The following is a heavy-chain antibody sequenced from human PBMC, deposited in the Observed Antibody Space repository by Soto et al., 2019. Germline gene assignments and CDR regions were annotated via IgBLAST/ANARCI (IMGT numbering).Heavy chain of an antibody. CDR3: TLSHYYGSSGYYYY. D-gene: IGHD3-22*01. Sequence: PGGSLRLSCAASGFTFSGSAMHWVRQASGKGLEWVGRIRSKANSYATAYAASVKGRFTISRDDSKNTAYLQMNSLKTEDTAVYYCTLSHYYGSSGYYYYWGQGTLVTVSS. J-gene: IGHJ4*02. CDR1: GFTFSGSA. V-gene: IGHV3-73*01. CDR2: IRSKANSYAT.